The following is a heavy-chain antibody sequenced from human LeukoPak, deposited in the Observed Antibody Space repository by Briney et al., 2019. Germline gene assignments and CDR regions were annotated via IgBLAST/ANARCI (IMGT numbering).Heavy chain of an antibody. D-gene: IGHD2-2*02. CDR3: AREFRGGYCSSTSGYTYNWFDP. Sequence: ASVKVSCKASGYTFTSYGISWVRQAPGQGLEWMGWISAYNGNTNYAQKLQGRVTMTTDTSTSTAYMELRSLRSDDTAVYYCAREFRGGYCSSTSGYTYNWFDPWGQGTLVAVSS. J-gene: IGHJ5*02. CDR2: ISAYNGNT. V-gene: IGHV1-18*01. CDR1: GYTFTSYG.